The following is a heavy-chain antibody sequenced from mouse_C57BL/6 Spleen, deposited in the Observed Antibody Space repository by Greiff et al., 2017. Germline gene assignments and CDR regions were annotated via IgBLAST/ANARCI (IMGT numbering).Heavy chain of an antibody. V-gene: IGHV1-72*01. CDR1: GYTFTSYW. CDR3: ARSRGTTVVAQAMDY. Sequence: QVQLQQPGAELVKPGASVKLSCKASGYTFTSYWMHWVKQRPGRGLEWIGRIDPNSGGTKYNEKVKSKATLTVDKPSSTAYMQLSSLTSEDSAVYYCARSRGTTVVAQAMDYWGQGTSVTVSS. CDR2: IDPNSGGT. D-gene: IGHD1-1*01. J-gene: IGHJ4*01.